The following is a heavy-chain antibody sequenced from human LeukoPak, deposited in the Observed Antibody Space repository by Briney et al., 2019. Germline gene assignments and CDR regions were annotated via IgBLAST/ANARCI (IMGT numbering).Heavy chain of an antibody. CDR1: GFNFSRYG. Sequence: GGSLRLSCEVSGFNFSRYGMHWVRQAPGKGLEWVALIAFDGSVRFYADSVKGRFTISRDNSKNTLYLQMNSLRAEDTAVYYCAKEDRYCSSTSCYSYYYYGMDVWGQGTTVTVSS. CDR2: IAFDGSVR. V-gene: IGHV3-30*18. D-gene: IGHD2-2*01. J-gene: IGHJ6*02. CDR3: AKEDRYCSSTSCYSYYYYGMDV.